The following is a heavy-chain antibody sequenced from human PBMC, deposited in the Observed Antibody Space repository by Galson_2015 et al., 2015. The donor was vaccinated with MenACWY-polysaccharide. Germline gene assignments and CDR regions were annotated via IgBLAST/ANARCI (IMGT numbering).Heavy chain of an antibody. CDR1: SISSSSYY. CDR2: IYYTGST. CDR3: ARVASGIYDY. J-gene: IGHJ4*02. Sequence: SISSSSYYWDWIRQPPGKGLEWIGNIYYTGSTYYNPSLKSRVTISLDTSKNQFSLKLSSVTAADTAVYYCARVASGIYDYWGQGTLVTVSS. V-gene: IGHV4-39*07. D-gene: IGHD3-10*01.